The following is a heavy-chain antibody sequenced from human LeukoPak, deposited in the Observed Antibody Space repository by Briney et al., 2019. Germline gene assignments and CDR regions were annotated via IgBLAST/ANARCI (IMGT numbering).Heavy chain of an antibody. CDR3: ATLGSPYYDILTGPPNWFDP. D-gene: IGHD3-9*01. CDR2: FDPEDGET. CDR1: GYTLTELS. V-gene: IGHV1-24*01. Sequence: GASVKVSCKVSGYTLTELSMHWVRQAPGKGLEWMGGFDPEDGETIYAQKFQGRVTMTEDTSTDTAYMELSSLRSEDTAVYYCATLGSPYYDILTGPPNWFDPWGQGTLVTVSS. J-gene: IGHJ5*02.